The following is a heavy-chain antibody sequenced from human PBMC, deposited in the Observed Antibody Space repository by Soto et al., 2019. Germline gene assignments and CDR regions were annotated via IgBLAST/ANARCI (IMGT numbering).Heavy chain of an antibody. CDR2: VTGRGATT. J-gene: IGHJ4*02. D-gene: IGHD3-3*01. CDR1: GFDFRAYA. CDR3: ARDWSDSPHHYFDY. V-gene: IGHV3-23*01. Sequence: GGSLRLSCAASGFDFRAYAMSWVRQAPGKGLEWVSAVTGRGATTDYADSVKGRFTISRDNSKNMLYLQMNSLRAEDTAVYYCARDWSDSPHHYFDYWGQGNLVTVSS.